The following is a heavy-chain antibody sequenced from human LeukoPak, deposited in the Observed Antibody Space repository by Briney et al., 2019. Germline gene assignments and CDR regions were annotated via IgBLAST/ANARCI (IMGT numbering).Heavy chain of an antibody. J-gene: IGHJ5*02. Sequence: SETLSLTCTVSGGSISSYYWSWIRQPPGKGLEWIGFIYYSGSTNYNPSLKSRVTISVDTSKNQFSLKLSSVTAADTAVYYCAREGGGYSRNNWFDPWGQGTLVTVSS. D-gene: IGHD2-2*03. CDR3: AREGGGYSRNNWFDP. CDR2: IYYSGST. CDR1: GGSISSYY. V-gene: IGHV4-59*01.